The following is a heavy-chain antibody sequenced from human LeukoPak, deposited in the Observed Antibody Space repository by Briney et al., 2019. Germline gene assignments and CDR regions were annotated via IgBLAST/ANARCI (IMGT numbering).Heavy chain of an antibody. Sequence: SETLSLTCSVSGGSISSYYWNWIRQPPGKGLEWIGYIFYSGSTSYNPSLKSLVSISVDTSKNQFSLKLSSVTAADTAVYYCASTHYRSVTYSNRDSYYFDSWGQGTLVTVSS. D-gene: IGHD3-10*01. CDR3: ASTHYRSVTYSNRDSYYFDS. CDR2: IFYSGST. J-gene: IGHJ4*02. V-gene: IGHV4-59*01. CDR1: GGSISSYY.